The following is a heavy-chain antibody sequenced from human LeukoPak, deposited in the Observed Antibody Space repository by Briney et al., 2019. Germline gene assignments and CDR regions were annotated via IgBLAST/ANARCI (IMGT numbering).Heavy chain of an antibody. J-gene: IGHJ4*02. V-gene: IGHV1-69*06. CDR1: GGTFSSYA. CDR2: IIPIFGTA. Sequence: GASVKVSCKASGGTFSSYAISWVRQAPGQGLEWMGGIIPIFGTANYAQKFQGRVTITADKSTSTAYMELRSLRSDDTAVYYCARDRRDYYDSSEFDYWGQGTLVTVSS. CDR3: ARDRRDYYDSSEFDY. D-gene: IGHD3-22*01.